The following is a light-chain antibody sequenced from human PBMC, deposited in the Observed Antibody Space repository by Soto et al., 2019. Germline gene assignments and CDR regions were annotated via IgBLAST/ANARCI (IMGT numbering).Light chain of an antibody. Sequence: DIQMTQSPSTLSASVGDRVTITCRASQSISDWLAWYQQKPGKAPKLLIYKASSLESGVPSRFSGSESGTDFTLTISSLQPDDFATYYCQQYNSYSRTFGQGTKVEV. V-gene: IGKV1-5*03. CDR3: QQYNSYSRT. J-gene: IGKJ1*01. CDR2: KAS. CDR1: QSISDW.